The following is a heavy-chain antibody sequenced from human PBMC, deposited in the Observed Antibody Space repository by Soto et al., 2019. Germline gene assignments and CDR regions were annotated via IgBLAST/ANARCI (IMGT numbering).Heavy chain of an antibody. CDR1: SGSISTSGYY. V-gene: IGHV4-39*02. J-gene: IGHJ4*02. CDR3: ARRGSRLSVAVAAFDY. D-gene: IGHD6-19*01. Sequence: ASETLSLTCSVSSGSISTSGYYWGWIRQPPGTGLEWIGGISYSGSTYYNTSLKSRLTISVDTSKNHFSLKLTSVTAADTAVYFCARRGSRLSVAVAAFDYWSQGTLVTVSS. CDR2: ISYSGST.